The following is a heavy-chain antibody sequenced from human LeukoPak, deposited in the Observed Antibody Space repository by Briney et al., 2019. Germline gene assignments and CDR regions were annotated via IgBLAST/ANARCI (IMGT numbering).Heavy chain of an antibody. D-gene: IGHD1-26*01. CDR2: IYYKGNT. Sequence: SETLSLTCTVSGGSINSRSYYWGWIRQPPGKGLEWIGSIYYKGNTYLNPSLKSRVTISEDTSKNQFSLKLNSVTAADTAVYYCARVPRGDIVGATKLAFDIWGQGTMVTVSS. V-gene: IGHV4-39*07. CDR3: ARVPRGDIVGATKLAFDI. CDR1: GGSINSRSYY. J-gene: IGHJ3*02.